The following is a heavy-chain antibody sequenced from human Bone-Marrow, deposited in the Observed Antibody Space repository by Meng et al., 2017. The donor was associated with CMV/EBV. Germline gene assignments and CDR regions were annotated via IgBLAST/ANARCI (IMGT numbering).Heavy chain of an antibody. D-gene: IGHD4-17*01. J-gene: IGHJ6*02. Sequence: SVKVSCKASGGTFSSYTISWVRQAPGQGLEWMGGIIPILGIANYAQKFQGRVTITADKSTSTAYMELSGLRSEDTAIYYCATGEYDGSYYYGLDVWGQGTTVTVSS. CDR2: IIPILGIA. CDR1: GGTFSSYT. V-gene: IGHV1-69*10. CDR3: ATGEYDGSYYYGLDV.